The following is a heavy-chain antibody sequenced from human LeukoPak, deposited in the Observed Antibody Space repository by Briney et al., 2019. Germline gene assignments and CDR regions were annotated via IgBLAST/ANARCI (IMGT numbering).Heavy chain of an antibody. CDR2: INSDGSST. CDR1: GFPVSSNF. D-gene: IGHD3-10*01. V-gene: IGHV3-74*01. J-gene: IGHJ4*02. Sequence: PGGSLRLSCAVSGFPVSSNFMSWVRQAPGKGLVWVSRINSDGSSTSYADSVKGRFTISRDNAKNTLYLQMNSLRAEDTAVYYCARAVGYGSGSYYRNPPDYWGQGTLVTVSS. CDR3: ARAVGYGSGSYYRNPPDY.